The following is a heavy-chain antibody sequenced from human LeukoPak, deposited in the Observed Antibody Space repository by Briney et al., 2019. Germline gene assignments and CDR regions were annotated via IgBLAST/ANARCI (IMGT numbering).Heavy chain of an antibody. CDR2: ISSSGAAT. J-gene: IGHJ4*02. CDR3: ARDPARSMDY. V-gene: IGHV3-23*01. Sequence: GGSLRLSCAASGFTFSSSAMSWVRQVAGKGLKWVAVISSSGAATYYADSVKGRFTLSRDNSKNTLYLQMNSLRAEDTAVYWCARDPARSMDYWGQGTLVTVSP. D-gene: IGHD2/OR15-2a*01. CDR1: GFTFSSSA.